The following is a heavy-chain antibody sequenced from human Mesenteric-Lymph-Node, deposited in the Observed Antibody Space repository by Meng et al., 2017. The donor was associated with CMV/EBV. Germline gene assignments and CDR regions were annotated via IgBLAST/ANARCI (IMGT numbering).Heavy chain of an antibody. D-gene: IGHD3-3*01. CDR2: INRYGGT. CDR1: GGSFSDYY. Sequence: GSLRLSCVVYGGSFSDYYWSWIRQPPGKGLEWIGEINRYGGTKYNPSLKSRVTISVDTSKNQFSLKLSSVTAADTAVYYCARDRGLEWLLGDIWGQGTMVTVSS. CDR3: ARDRGLEWLLGDI. J-gene: IGHJ3*02. V-gene: IGHV4-34*01.